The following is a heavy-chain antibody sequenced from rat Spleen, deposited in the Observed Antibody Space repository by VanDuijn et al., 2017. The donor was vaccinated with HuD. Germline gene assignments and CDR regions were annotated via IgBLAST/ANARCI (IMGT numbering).Heavy chain of an antibody. D-gene: IGHD1-11*01. Sequence: EVKLVESGGGLVQPGRSLKLSCITSGFTFNNYWMTWIRQAPGKGLEWVASITHTGDSTYYPDSVKGRFTISRDNAKSTLYLQMNSLRSEDTATYYCTAGGGYWDYWGQGVMVTVSS. V-gene: IGHV5-31*01. CDR2: ITHTGDST. CDR3: TAGGGYWDY. J-gene: IGHJ2*01. CDR1: GFTFNNYW.